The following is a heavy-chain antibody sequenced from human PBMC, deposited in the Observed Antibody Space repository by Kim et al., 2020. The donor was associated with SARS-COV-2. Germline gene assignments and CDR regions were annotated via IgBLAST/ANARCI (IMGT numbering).Heavy chain of an antibody. CDR3: ARRQFTSGWYYFDY. J-gene: IGHJ4*02. D-gene: IGHD6-19*01. Sequence: YADSVKGRFTISRDHDKNTLYLQTKSLGAEDTAVYYCARRQFTSGWYYFDYWGQGTLVTVSS. V-gene: IGHV3-74*01.